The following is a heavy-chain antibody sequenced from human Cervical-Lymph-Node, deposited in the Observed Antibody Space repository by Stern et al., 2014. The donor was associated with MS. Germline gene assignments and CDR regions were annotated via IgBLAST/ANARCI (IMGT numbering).Heavy chain of an antibody. CDR2: IHHDGPT. Sequence: QVQLQESGPGLVKPSGTLSLTCAVSGGSISSFNWWSWVRQPPGKGLEWIGEIHHDGPTDYNPTHKSRVTISVAKSKTEFSLKLSSVTAADAAVYYCARIPTHWGQGTLVTVSS. CDR3: ARIPTH. J-gene: IGHJ4*02. D-gene: IGHD2-21*01. CDR1: GGSISSFNW. V-gene: IGHV4-4*02.